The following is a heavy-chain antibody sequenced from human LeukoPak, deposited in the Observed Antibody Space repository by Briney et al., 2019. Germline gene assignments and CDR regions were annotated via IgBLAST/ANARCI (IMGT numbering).Heavy chain of an antibody. J-gene: IGHJ5*02. CDR2: IQYDGSNK. Sequence: GGSLRLSCAASGFTFSSYGMHWVRRAPGKGLEWVAFIQYDGSNKYYADSVKGRFTISRDNSKNTLYLQMNSLRAEDTAVYYCASLDIVVVPAASGTDWFDPWGQGTLVTVSS. V-gene: IGHV3-30*02. CDR3: ASLDIVVVPAASGTDWFDP. CDR1: GFTFSSYG. D-gene: IGHD2-2*01.